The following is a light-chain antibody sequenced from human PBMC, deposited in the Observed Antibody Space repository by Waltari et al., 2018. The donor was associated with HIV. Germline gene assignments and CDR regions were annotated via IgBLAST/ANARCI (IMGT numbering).Light chain of an antibody. CDR1: QGIKTW. CDR2: DAS. CDR3: QQAISFPHT. V-gene: IGKV1-12*01. Sequence: DVQMAQSPSSVSASVGDRVTITCRASQGIKTWVAWYQHNPAEAPTRLIYDASRLQSGVPARFNGSGSGLDFTLSITNFQPEDSATYYCQQAISFPHTFGGGTRVDI. J-gene: IGKJ4*01.